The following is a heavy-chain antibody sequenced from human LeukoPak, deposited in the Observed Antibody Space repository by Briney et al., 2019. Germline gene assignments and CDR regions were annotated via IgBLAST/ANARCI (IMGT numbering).Heavy chain of an antibody. V-gene: IGHV3-53*01. J-gene: IGHJ6*02. CDR2: IYSGGST. CDR3: AREHYYYGMDV. Sequence: PGGSLRLSCAASGFTFSSYWMSWVRQAPGKGLEWVSVIYSGGSTYYADSVKGRFTISRDNSKNTLYLQMNSLRAEDTAVYYCAREHYYYGMDVWGQGTTVTVSS. CDR1: GFTFSSYW.